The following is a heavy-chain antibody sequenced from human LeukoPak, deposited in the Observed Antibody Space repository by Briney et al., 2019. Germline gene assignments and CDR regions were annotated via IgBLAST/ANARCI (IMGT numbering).Heavy chain of an antibody. D-gene: IGHD6-13*01. CDR2: IYYSGST. Sequence: SETLSLTCTVSGGSISSGGYYWSWIRQHPGKGLEWIGYIYYSGSTYYNPSLKSRVTISVDTSKNQFSLKLSSVTAADTAVYYCARGGPDSSSWYNWFDPWGQGTLVTVSS. V-gene: IGHV4-31*03. CDR3: ARGGPDSSSWYNWFDP. J-gene: IGHJ5*02. CDR1: GGSISSGGYY.